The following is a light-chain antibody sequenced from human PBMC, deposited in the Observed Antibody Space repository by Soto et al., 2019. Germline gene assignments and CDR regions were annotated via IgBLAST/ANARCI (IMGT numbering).Light chain of an antibody. V-gene: IGKV1-39*01. J-gene: IGKJ5*01. Sequence: QMTQSPSSLSASAGGRVTITCGSSQSISSYLDWYQHKPGKAPKLLIYAASSLQSGVPSRFSGSGSGTDFTLTISSLQPEDFATYDCQQANSFTITFGQGTQLDIK. CDR2: AAS. CDR3: QQANSFTIT. CDR1: QSISSY.